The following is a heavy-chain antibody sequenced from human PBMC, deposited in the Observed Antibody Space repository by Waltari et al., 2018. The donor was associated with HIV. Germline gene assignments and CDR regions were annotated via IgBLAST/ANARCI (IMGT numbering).Heavy chain of an antibody. CDR3: AREVGFQH. CDR2: LYSGGST. CDR1: GFTGGSNY. J-gene: IGHJ1*01. V-gene: IGHV3-66*02. D-gene: IGHD1-26*01. Sequence: EVQLVESGGGLVQPGGSLRLSCVASGFTGGSNYMSWVRQAPGKGLEWVSVLYSGGSTYYADSVKGRFTISRDDSKNTLYLQMNSLRPEDTAVYYCAREVGFQHWGQGTLVTVSS.